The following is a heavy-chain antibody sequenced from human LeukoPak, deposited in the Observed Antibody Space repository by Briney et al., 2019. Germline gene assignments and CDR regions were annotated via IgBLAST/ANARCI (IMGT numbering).Heavy chain of an antibody. CDR3: ARDAGYCSSTSCLDYFDY. V-gene: IGHV3-21*01. CDR1: GFTFSSYS. CDR2: ISSSSSYI. D-gene: IGHD2-2*01. J-gene: IGHJ4*02. Sequence: GGSLRLSCAASGFTFSSYSMNWVRQAPGKGLEWVSSISSSSSYIYYADSVKGRFTISRDNAKNSLYLQMNSLRAEDTAVYYCARDAGYCSSTSCLDYFDYWGQGTLVTVSS.